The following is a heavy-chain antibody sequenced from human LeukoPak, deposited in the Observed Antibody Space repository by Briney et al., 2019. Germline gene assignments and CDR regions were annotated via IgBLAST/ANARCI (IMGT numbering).Heavy chain of an antibody. V-gene: IGHV3-48*03. J-gene: IGHJ4*01. CDR1: GFTFSSFE. CDR3: ARDGTAPGLYFDL. CDR2: ISSSFAI. D-gene: IGHD6-13*01. Sequence: PGGSLRLSCVVSGFTFSSFEMNWVRQPPGRGLEWVSYISSSFAIHYADSVKGRFTISRDNPKNSLYLQMSSLRAEDTAVYYCARDGTAPGLYFDLWGQGTLVTVSS.